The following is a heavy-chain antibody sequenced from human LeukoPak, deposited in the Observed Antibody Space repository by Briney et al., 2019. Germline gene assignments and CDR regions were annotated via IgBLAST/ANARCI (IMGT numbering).Heavy chain of an antibody. CDR2: INHSGST. V-gene: IGHV4-34*01. Sequence: SETLSLTCAVYGGSFSGYYWSWIRQPPGKGLEWIGEINHSGSTNYNPSLKSRVTISVDTSKNQFSLKLSSVTAADTAVYYCARGFSTRGWVDYWGQGTLVTVSS. J-gene: IGHJ4*02. CDR3: ARGFSTRGWVDY. D-gene: IGHD2/OR15-2a*01. CDR1: GGSFSGYY.